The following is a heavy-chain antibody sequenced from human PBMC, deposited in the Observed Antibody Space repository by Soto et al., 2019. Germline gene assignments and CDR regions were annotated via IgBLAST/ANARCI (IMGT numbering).Heavy chain of an antibody. Sequence: SETLSLTCTVSVGSISSYYWSWIRQPPGKGLEWIGYIYYSGSTNYNPSLKSRVTISVDTSKNQFSLKLSSVTAADTAVYYCARRSRIAVAGTVGYYFDYWGQGTLVTVSS. CDR1: VGSISSYY. CDR2: IYYSGST. V-gene: IGHV4-59*01. D-gene: IGHD6-19*01. CDR3: ARRSRIAVAGTVGYYFDY. J-gene: IGHJ4*02.